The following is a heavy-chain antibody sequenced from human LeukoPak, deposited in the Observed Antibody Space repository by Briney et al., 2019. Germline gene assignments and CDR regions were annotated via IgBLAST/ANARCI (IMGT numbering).Heavy chain of an antibody. J-gene: IGHJ4*02. V-gene: IGHV3-48*02. CDR1: GFTFSSYS. D-gene: IGHD4-17*01. CDR2: ISSRSSSI. Sequence: GGSLRLSCAASGFTFSSYSMNWVRQAPEKGLEWVSYISSRSSSIYYADSVKGRFTLSRDNAKNSLYLQMNSLRDEDTAVYYCARGDYGDRDLDYWGQGTLVTVSS. CDR3: ARGDYGDRDLDY.